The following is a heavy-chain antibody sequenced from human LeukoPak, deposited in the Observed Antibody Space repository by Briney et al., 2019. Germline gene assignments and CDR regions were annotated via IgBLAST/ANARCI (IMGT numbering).Heavy chain of an antibody. V-gene: IGHV4-39*07. J-gene: IGHJ4*02. CDR2: IYYSGST. CDR3: ARTSGVLLWFGEVYRENYHDY. CDR1: GGSISSSSYY. Sequence: PSETLSLTCTVSGGSISSSSYYWGWIRQPPGKGLEWIGSIYYSGSTYYNPSLKSRVTISVDTSKNQFSLKLSSVTAADTAVYYCARTSGVLLWFGEVYRENYHDYWGQGTLVTVSS. D-gene: IGHD3-10*01.